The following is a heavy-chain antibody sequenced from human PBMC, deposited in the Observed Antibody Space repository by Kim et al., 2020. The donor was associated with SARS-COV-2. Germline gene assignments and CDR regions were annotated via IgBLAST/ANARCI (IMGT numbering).Heavy chain of an antibody. J-gene: IGHJ4*02. CDR1: GFTFSRHA. D-gene: IGHD1-26*01. Sequence: GGSLRLSCAASGFTFSRHAFSWVRQAPGKGLEWVSGFHDGGDTTYYVDSVKGRFVLSRDNSRNTVYLQMNYLRAEDTAVYYCAKERGKVGPPLDFDFWGQGTQVTVSS. CDR3: AKERGKVGPPLDFDF. CDR2: FHDGGDTT. V-gene: IGHV3-23*01.